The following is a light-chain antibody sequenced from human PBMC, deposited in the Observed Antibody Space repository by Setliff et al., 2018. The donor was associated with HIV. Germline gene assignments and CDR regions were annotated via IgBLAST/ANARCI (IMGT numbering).Light chain of an antibody. CDR3: GTWDSSLSAGV. J-gene: IGLJ3*02. CDR1: NSNIGNNY. V-gene: IGLV1-51*01. Sequence: QSVLTQPPSVSAAPGQKVTTSCSGSNSNIGNNYVSWYQQLPGTAPKLLIYDNNKRPSGIPDRFSGSKSDTSATLGITGLQTGDEADYYCGTWDSSLSAGVFGGGTKVTVL. CDR2: DNN.